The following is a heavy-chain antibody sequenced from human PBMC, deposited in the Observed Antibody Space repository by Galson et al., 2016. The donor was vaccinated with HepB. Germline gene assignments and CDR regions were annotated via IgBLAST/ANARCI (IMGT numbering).Heavy chain of an antibody. CDR3: ERGTLGTTATMAFDC. J-gene: IGHJ4*02. Sequence: SETLSLTCAVSGDSISNNYWWSWVRQSPGKGLEWLGEIYQTGTANYNPSFTSRATITVDTSKNQISLRLASVTAADTAMYYCERGTLGTTATMAFDCCGQGTLVAVSS. CDR1: GDSISNNYW. CDR2: IYQTGTA. V-gene: IGHV4-4*02. D-gene: IGHD4/OR15-4a*01.